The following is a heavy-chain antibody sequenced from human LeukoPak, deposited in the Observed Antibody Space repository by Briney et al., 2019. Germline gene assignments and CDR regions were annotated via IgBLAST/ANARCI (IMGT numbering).Heavy chain of an antibody. CDR1: EFTFSSYA. CDR3: ARGLRVGATAYFQH. Sequence: PGGSLRLSCAASEFTFSSYAMSWVRQAPGKGLEWVSIISGSGDNTYYADSVKGRFTISRDNAKNSLYLQMNSLRVEDTAMYYCARGLRVGATAYFQHWGQGTLVTVSS. CDR2: ISGSGDNT. J-gene: IGHJ1*01. D-gene: IGHD1-26*01. V-gene: IGHV3-23*01.